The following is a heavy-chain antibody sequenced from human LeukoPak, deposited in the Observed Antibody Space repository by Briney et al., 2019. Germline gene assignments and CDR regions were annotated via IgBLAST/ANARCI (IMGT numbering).Heavy chain of an antibody. CDR2: IYPGDSEI. J-gene: IGHJ4*02. D-gene: IGHD3-10*01. Sequence: GESLKISCKGSGYSFTTYWIGWVRQMPGKGLEWIGIIYPGDSEIRLTPSFQGQVTLSVDNSINTAYLQWSSLKASDAAMFYCARTVKQTFFFEHWGQGTPVSVSS. CDR1: GYSFTTYW. CDR3: ARTVKQTFFFEH. V-gene: IGHV5-51*01.